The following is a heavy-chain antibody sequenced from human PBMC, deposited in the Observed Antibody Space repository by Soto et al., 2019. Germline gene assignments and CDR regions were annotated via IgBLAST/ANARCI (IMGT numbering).Heavy chain of an antibody. CDR2: IYWDDDK. D-gene: IGHD3-16*01. CDR1: GFSLNTYGVG. CDR3: ARALGSWGAYYFAY. V-gene: IGHV2-5*02. J-gene: IGHJ4*02. Sequence: QITLKESGPTLVKPTQTLTLTCTFSGFSLNTYGVGVGWIRQPPGKALEWLALIYWDDDKRYSPSLKSRLTITKDTSKNPVVLTMTNMDPVDTVTYYCARALGSWGAYYFAYWGQGTLVTVSS.